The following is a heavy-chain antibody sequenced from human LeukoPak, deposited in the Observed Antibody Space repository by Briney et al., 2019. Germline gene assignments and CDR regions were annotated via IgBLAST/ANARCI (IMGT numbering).Heavy chain of an antibody. CDR3: ARDSFNIVVVPAAI. J-gene: IGHJ4*02. Sequence: PGGSLRLSCAASGFTFSSYSMNWVRQAPGKGLEWVSSISSSSSYIYYADSVKGRLTISRDNAKNSLYLQMNSLRAEDTAVYYCARDSFNIVVVPAAIWGQGTLVTVSS. D-gene: IGHD2-2*01. CDR1: GFTFSSYS. CDR2: ISSSSSYI. V-gene: IGHV3-21*01.